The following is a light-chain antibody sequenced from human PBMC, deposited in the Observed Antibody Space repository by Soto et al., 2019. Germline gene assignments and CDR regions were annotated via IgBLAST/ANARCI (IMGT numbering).Light chain of an antibody. CDR1: QTISSW. J-gene: IGKJ1*01. CDR3: QQYNSWT. Sequence: DIQMTQSPSTLSGSVGDRVTITCRASQTISSWLAWYQQKPGKAPKLLIYDASSLESGVPSRFSGSGSGTEFTLTISSLQPDDFATYYCQQYNSWTFGQGTKV. V-gene: IGKV1-5*01. CDR2: DAS.